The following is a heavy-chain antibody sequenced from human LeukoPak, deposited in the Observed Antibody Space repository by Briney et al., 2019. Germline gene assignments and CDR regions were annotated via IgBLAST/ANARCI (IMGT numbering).Heavy chain of an antibody. CDR1: GFTVSSNY. CDR3: ARGIATGHDAFDI. D-gene: IGHD1-26*01. J-gene: IGHJ3*02. Sequence: GGSLRLSCAASGFTVSSNYMSWVRQAPGKGLEWVSVIYSGGSTYYADSVKGRFTISRDNSKNTLYLQMNSLRAEDTAVYYCARGIATGHDAFDIWGQGTMVTVSS. V-gene: IGHV3-66*01. CDR2: IYSGGST.